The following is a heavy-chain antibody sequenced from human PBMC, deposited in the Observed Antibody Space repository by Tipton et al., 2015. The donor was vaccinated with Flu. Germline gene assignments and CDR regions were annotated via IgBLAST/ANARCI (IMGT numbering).Heavy chain of an antibody. CDR1: GGSISSYY. V-gene: IGHV4-59*01. J-gene: IGHJ1*01. CDR2: IYYSGST. CDR3: ARESHYGGNSGYFQH. Sequence: TLSLTCTVSGGSISSYYWSWIRQPPGKGLEWIGYIYYSGSTNYNPSLKSRVTISVDTSKNQFYLKLSSVTAADTAVYYCARESHYGGNSGYFQHWGQGTLVTVSS. D-gene: IGHD4-23*01.